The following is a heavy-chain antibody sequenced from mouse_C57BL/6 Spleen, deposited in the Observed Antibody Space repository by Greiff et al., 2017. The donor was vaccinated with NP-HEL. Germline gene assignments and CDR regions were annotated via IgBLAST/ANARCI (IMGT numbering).Heavy chain of an antibody. Sequence: VQLQQSGAELVRPGASVKLSCKASGYTFTDYYINWVKQRPGQGLEWIARIYPGSGNTYYNEKFKGKATLTAEKSSSTAYMQLSSLTSEDSAVYFCASGPEDAMDYWGQGTSVTVSS. CDR3: ASGPEDAMDY. J-gene: IGHJ4*01. V-gene: IGHV1-76*01. CDR2: IYPGSGNT. CDR1: GYTFTDYY.